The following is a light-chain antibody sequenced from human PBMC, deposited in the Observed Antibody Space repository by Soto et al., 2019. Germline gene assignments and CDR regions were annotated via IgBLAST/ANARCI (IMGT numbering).Light chain of an antibody. CDR3: QSYDSSRSGSV. J-gene: IGLJ2*01. Sequence: QSVLTQPPSVSGAPGQRVTISCTGSSSNIGAGYDVHWYQQLPGTAPKLLIYGNNNRPSGVPDRFSGSKSGTSDSLAITGLQAEDEADYYCQSYDSSRSGSVFGGGTKLTVL. CDR2: GNN. V-gene: IGLV1-40*01. CDR1: SSNIGAGYD.